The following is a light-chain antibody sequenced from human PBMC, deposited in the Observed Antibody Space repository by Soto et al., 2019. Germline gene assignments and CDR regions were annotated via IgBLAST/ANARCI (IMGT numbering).Light chain of an antibody. CDR1: QSISSW. CDR2: KAS. V-gene: IGKV1-5*03. CDR3: QHYNIYSET. Sequence: DIQMTQSPSTLSASVGDRVTITCRASQSISSWLAWYQQKPGKAPKILIYKASILESGVPSRFSGSGSGTEFTLTISSLQPDDLATYYCQHYNIYSETFGQGTKVDIK. J-gene: IGKJ1*01.